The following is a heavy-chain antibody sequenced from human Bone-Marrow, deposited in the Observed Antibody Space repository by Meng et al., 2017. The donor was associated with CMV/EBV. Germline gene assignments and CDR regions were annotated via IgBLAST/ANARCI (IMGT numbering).Heavy chain of an antibody. CDR3: AKGGSTSLYYYYGMDF. CDR2: IYSGGSST. J-gene: IGHJ6*02. V-gene: IGHV3-23*03. D-gene: IGHD2-2*01. Sequence: GGSLRLSCAASGFTFSSYAMSWVRQAPGKGLEWVSVIYSGGSSTYYADSVKGRFTISRDNSKNTLYLQMNSLRAEDTAVYYCAKGGSTSLYYYYGMDFWGQGTTVTVSS. CDR1: GFTFSSYA.